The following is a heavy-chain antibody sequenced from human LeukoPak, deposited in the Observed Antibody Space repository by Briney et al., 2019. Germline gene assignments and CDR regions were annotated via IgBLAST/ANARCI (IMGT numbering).Heavy chain of an antibody. Sequence: ASVTVSFKSSVYTFTCYYMHWVRQAPGQGLQGMGFINLDWGGTSYAQLFQGRVPLTRDTSISTAFFELSRLRSDDTAVYFCSREPSSLYISSWEDYWGQGTVVTVFS. CDR3: SREPSSLYISSWEDY. D-gene: IGHD6-13*01. V-gene: IGHV1-2*02. CDR1: VYTFTCYY. CDR2: INLDWGGT. J-gene: IGHJ4*02.